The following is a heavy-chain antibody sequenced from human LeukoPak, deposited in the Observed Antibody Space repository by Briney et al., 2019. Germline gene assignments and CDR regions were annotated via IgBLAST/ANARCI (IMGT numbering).Heavy chain of an antibody. Sequence: SETLSLTCAVYGGSFSGYYWSWIRQPPGKGLEWIGEINHSGSTNYNPSLKSRVTISVDTSKNQFSLKLSSVTAADTAVYYCAAFPFYSRPDGYWGQGTLVTVSS. CDR3: AAFPFYSRPDGY. V-gene: IGHV4-34*01. D-gene: IGHD2/OR15-2a*01. CDR1: GGSFSGYY. CDR2: INHSGST. J-gene: IGHJ4*02.